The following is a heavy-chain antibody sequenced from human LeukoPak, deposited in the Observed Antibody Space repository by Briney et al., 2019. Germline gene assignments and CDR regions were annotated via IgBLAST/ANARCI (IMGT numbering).Heavy chain of an antibody. CDR2: IYHSGST. J-gene: IGHJ4*02. D-gene: IGHD6-13*01. V-gene: IGHV4-4*02. CDR1: GGSISSSNW. Sequence: SETLSLTCAVSGGSISSSNWWSWVRQPPGKGLEWIGEIYHSGSTNYNPSLKSRVTISVDKSKDQFSLKLSSVTAADTAVYYCARKTYSSSWFYYFDYWGQGTLVTVSS. CDR3: ARKTYSSSWFYYFDY.